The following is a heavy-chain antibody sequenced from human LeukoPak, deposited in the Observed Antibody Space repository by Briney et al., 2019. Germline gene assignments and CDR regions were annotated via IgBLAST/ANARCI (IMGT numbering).Heavy chain of an antibody. Sequence: GGSLRLSCAASGFTFSSNVMSWVRQAPGKGLEWVSVISGSGGSTYYADSVKGRFTISRDNAKNSLYLQMNSLRAEDTAVYYCAANSDDYSGMDVWGQGTTVTVSS. CDR3: AANSDDYSGMDV. CDR2: ISGSGGST. J-gene: IGHJ6*02. CDR1: GFTFSSNV. D-gene: IGHD4/OR15-4a*01. V-gene: IGHV3-23*01.